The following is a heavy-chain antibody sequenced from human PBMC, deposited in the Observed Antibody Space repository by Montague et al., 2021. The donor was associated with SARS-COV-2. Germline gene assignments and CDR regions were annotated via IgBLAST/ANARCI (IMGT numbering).Heavy chain of an antibody. CDR2: IKQDGSEI. V-gene: IGHV3-7*01. CDR3: ARVSEGESNNSQYRAFDI. Sequence: SLRLSCAASGFTFSHYWLSWVRQAPGMGLEWVANIKQDGSEIYYLDSVKGRFTISRDNSKNSLSLQLDSLRAEDTALYFCARVSEGESNNSQYRAFDIWGQGTMVTVSS. CDR1: GFTFSHYW. J-gene: IGHJ3*02. D-gene: IGHD1-1*01.